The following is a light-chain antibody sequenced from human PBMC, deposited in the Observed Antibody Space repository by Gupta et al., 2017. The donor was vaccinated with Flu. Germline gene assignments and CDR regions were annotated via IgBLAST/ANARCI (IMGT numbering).Light chain of an antibody. CDR3: QSADSTAWV. J-gene: IGLJ3*02. CDR1: AVPNQD. Sequence: SPGQRARITCSGEAVPNQDTYWDQQKRGQAPGWWIYKDTERPSGIPERFYAASSGKTGTLNINGVQAEDEGDYYCQSADSTAWVFGGGNKLTVL. V-gene: IGLV3-25*03. CDR2: KDT.